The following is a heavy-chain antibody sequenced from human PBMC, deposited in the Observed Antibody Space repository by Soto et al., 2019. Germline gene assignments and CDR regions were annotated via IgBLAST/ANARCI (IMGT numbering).Heavy chain of an antibody. V-gene: IGHV4-59*01. J-gene: IGHJ4*02. CDR3: ARRYGGNFDY. Sequence: QVQLQESGPGLVKPSETLSLTCTVSGGSINNYYWSWIRQPPGKGLEWIGYIYYSGSTNYNPSLKSRVTISVDTSKNQFSLKLSSVTAADTAVYYCARRYGGNFDYWGQGTQVTVSS. CDR2: IYYSGST. CDR1: GGSINNYY. D-gene: IGHD1-26*01.